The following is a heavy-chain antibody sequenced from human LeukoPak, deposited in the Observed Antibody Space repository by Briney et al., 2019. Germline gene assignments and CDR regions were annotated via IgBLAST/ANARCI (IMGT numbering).Heavy chain of an antibody. Sequence: SETLSLTCTVSGGSISSSSYYWGWIRQPPGKGLEWIGSIYYSGSTYYNPSLKSRVTISVDTSKNQFSLNLSSVTAADTAVYYCASGAWDEGSWYLGYFDYWGQGTLVTVSS. D-gene: IGHD6-13*01. CDR3: ASGAWDEGSWYLGYFDY. V-gene: IGHV4-39*07. CDR1: GGSISSSSYY. J-gene: IGHJ4*02. CDR2: IYYSGST.